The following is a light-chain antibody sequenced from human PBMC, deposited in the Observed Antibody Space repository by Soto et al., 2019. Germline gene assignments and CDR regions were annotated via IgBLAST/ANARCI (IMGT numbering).Light chain of an antibody. CDR1: SSDIGGYKY. V-gene: IGLV2-14*01. Sequence: SVLTQPASVSGSLGQSITISRTGTSSDIGGYKYVSWYQQHPGKAPKLIIFEVSNRPSGVSDRFSGSNTGNTASLTMSGLQAEDEADYYCTSYSRYRVLVFGGGTNVTVL. CDR3: TSYSRYRVLV. J-gene: IGLJ3*02. CDR2: EVS.